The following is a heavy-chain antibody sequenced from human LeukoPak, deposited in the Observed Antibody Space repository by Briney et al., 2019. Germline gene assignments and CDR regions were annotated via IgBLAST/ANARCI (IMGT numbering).Heavy chain of an antibody. Sequence: SETLSLTCTVSGGSISSGAYYWNWIRQHPGKGLEWIGYIFYSGSTYYNPSLKSRVTISLDTSKNQFSLKLSSVTAADTAVYYCARDPVTLWSFLDPWGQGTLVTVSS. D-gene: IGHD2-21*02. V-gene: IGHV4-31*03. CDR1: GGSISSGAYY. J-gene: IGHJ5*02. CDR2: IFYSGST. CDR3: ARDPVTLWSFLDP.